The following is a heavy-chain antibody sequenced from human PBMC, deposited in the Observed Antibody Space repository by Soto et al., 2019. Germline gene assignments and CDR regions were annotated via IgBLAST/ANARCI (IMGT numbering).Heavy chain of an antibody. CDR3: ARHDEYSRGYSDV. V-gene: IGHV4-59*08. Sequence: QVQLQESGPGLVKPSETLSLTCTVSGGSISSYYWSWIRQPPGKGLEWIGYIYYSGSTNYNPSLKSRVTISVDTSKNQFSLKLSSVTAADTAVYYCARHDEYSRGYSDVWGKGTTFTVSS. CDR1: GGSISSYY. CDR2: IYYSGST. J-gene: IGHJ6*04. D-gene: IGHD6-6*01.